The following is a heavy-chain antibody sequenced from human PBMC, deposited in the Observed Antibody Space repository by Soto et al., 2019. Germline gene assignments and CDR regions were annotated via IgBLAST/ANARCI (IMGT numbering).Heavy chain of an antibody. V-gene: IGHV3-30*18. CDR3: AQDRLRGGFLTTATTNGMDV. J-gene: IGHJ6*02. CDR1: GFTFSSYG. D-gene: IGHD1-26*01. Sequence: GGSLRLSCAASGFTFSSYGMHWVRQAPGKGLEWVALISYDGSNKYYVDSVKGRFTISRGNSKNTLFLQMNSLRAGDTAVYYCAQDRLRGGFLTTATTNGMDVWGQGTTVTVSS. CDR2: ISYDGSNK.